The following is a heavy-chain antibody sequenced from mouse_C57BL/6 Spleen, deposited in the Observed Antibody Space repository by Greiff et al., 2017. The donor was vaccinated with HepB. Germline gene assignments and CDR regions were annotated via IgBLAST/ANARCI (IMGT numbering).Heavy chain of an antibody. CDR2: INPNYGTT. Sequence: VHVKQSGPELVKPGASVKISCKASGYSFTDYNMNWVKQSNGKSLEWIGVINPNYGTTSYNQKFKGKATLTVDQSSSTAYMQLNSLTSEDSAVYYCARRGDYDYLFAYWGQGTLVTVSA. CDR1: GYSFTDYN. CDR3: ARRGDYDYLFAY. D-gene: IGHD2-4*01. V-gene: IGHV1-39*01. J-gene: IGHJ3*01.